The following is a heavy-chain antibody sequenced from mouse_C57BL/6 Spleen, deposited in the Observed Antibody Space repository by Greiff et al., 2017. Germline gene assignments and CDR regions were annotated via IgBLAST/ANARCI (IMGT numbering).Heavy chain of an antibody. Sequence: QVQLQQSGAELVKPGASVKISCKASGYAFSSYWMNWVKQRPGKGLEWIGQIYPGDGDTNYNGKFKGKATLTADKSSSTAYMQLRSLTSEDSAVYFCARSACYGNRYYFDYWGQGTTLTVSS. CDR2: IYPGDGDT. CDR1: GYAFSSYW. V-gene: IGHV1-80*01. D-gene: IGHD2-10*01. CDR3: ARSACYGNRYYFDY. J-gene: IGHJ2*01.